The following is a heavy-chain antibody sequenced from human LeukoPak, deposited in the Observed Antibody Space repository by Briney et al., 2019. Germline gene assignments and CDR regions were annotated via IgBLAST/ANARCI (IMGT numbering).Heavy chain of an antibody. V-gene: IGHV3-53*01. Sequence: GGSLRLSCAASGFTVSSNYMSWVRQAPGKGLEWASVIYSGGSTYYADSVKGRFTISRDNSKNTLYLQMNSLRAEDTAVYYCARDYFNGMLGGMDVWGQGTTVTVSS. J-gene: IGHJ6*02. CDR2: IYSGGST. CDR1: GFTVSSNY. CDR3: ARDYFNGMLGGMDV. D-gene: IGHD3-16*01.